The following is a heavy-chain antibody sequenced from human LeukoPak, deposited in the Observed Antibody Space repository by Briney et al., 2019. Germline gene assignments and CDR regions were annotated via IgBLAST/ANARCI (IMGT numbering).Heavy chain of an antibody. V-gene: IGHV3-66*01. CDR3: AKFGGTSGTSFDI. CDR2: IYSGGST. CDR1: GFTVSSNY. J-gene: IGHJ3*02. D-gene: IGHD4-23*01. Sequence: GGSLRLSCAASGFTVSSNYMSWVRQAPGKGLEWVSVIYSGGSTYYADSVKGRFTISRDNAKHSVYLQMNSLTVEDTALYYCAKFGGTSGTSFDIWGQGTMVTVSS.